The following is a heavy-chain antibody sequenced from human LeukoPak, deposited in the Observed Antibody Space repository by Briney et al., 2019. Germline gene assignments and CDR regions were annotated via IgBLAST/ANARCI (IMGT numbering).Heavy chain of an antibody. CDR3: AKDLMGGVTIFGVVIPYYYYGMDV. D-gene: IGHD3-3*01. V-gene: IGHV3-23*01. CDR1: GLTFRSYA. CDR2: ICGSGGRI. J-gene: IGHJ6*02. Sequence: GGPLRLSCAASGLTFRSYAMSWVRQAPGKGLEWVSAICGSGGRIYYGDSVKGRFTISRDTSTNTLYLQMNSLRAKNTAVYYCAKDLMGGVTIFGVVIPYYYYGMDVWGQGTTVTVSS.